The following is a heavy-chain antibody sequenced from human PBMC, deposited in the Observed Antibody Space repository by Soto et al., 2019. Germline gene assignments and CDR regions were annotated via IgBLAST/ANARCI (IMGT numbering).Heavy chain of an antibody. Sequence: ASVKVSCKASGYTFTTYAVHWVRQAPGQGLEWMGWINPNSGGTNYAQKFQGWVTMTRDTSISTAYMELSRLRSDDTAVYYCAKNGQPPYYYYGLDVWGQGTKVTVSS. CDR3: AKNGQPPYYYYGLDV. V-gene: IGHV1-2*04. CDR1: GYTFTTYA. D-gene: IGHD2-8*01. J-gene: IGHJ6*02. CDR2: INPNSGGT.